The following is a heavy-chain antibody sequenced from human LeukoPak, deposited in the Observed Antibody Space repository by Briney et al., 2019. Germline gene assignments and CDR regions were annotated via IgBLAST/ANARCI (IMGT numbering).Heavy chain of an antibody. V-gene: IGHV3-33*01. CDR3: ARRTRTHLARLGTSDP. D-gene: IGHD2-2*01. J-gene: IGHJ5*02. Sequence: GKSLRLSCAASGFTFSSYGMHWVRQAPGKGLEWVAVIWYDGSNKYYADSVKGRFTISRDNSKNTLYLQMNSLRAEDTAVYYCARRTRTHLARLGTSDPWGQGTLVTVSS. CDR1: GFTFSSYG. CDR2: IWYDGSNK.